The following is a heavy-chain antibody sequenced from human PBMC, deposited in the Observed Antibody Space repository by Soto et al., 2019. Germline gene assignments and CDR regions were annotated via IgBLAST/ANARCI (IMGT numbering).Heavy chain of an antibody. V-gene: IGHV4-30-4*01. CDR1: GDSISSVYNY. J-gene: IGHJ4*02. CDR2: ISYSGTT. CDR3: ASGKLWFGEFY. Sequence: SETLSLTCTVSGDSISSVYNYWSWIRQPPGEGLEWIGFISYSGTTSYSPSLKSRLAISLDTSKNQFSLSLSSVTAADTAVYYCASGKLWFGEFYWGQGTLVTVSS. D-gene: IGHD3-10*01.